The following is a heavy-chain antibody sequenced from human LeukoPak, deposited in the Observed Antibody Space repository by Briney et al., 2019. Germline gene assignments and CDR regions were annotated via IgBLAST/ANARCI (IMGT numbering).Heavy chain of an antibody. D-gene: IGHD3-9*01. CDR3: AKDLRYFDWLFPRYGMDV. CDR1: GFTFSSYG. Sequence: GGSLRLSCAASGFTFSSYGMHWVRQAPGKGLEWVAVISYDGSNKYYADSVKGRFTISRDNSKTTLYLQMNSLRAEDTAVYYCAKDLRYFDWLFPRYGMDVWGQGTTVTVSS. V-gene: IGHV3-30*18. J-gene: IGHJ6*02. CDR2: ISYDGSNK.